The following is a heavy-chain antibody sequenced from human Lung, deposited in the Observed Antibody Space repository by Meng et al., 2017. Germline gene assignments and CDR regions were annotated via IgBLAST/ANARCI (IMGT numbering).Heavy chain of an antibody. J-gene: IGHJ4*02. CDR2: INHSGST. D-gene: IGHD4-11*01. CDR1: GGSFSDYY. Sequence: QVQLQQWGAGLLKPSETPSLTCVVSGGSFSDYYWSWIRHPPGKGLEWIGEINHSGSTNYNPSLESRATISVDTSQNNLSLKLSSVTAADSAVYYCARGPTTMAHDFDYWGQGTLVTVSS. CDR3: ARGPTTMAHDFDY. V-gene: IGHV4-34*01.